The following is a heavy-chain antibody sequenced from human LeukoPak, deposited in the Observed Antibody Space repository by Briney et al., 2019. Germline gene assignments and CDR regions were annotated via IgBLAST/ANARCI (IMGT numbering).Heavy chain of an antibody. J-gene: IGHJ4*02. D-gene: IGHD1-7*01. V-gene: IGHV4-61*02. CDR3: ARDRGIWNYLGYFDN. Sequence: PSQTLSLTCTVSGGSISSGSYYWRWLRQPAGTGLEWIGRIYTSGSTNYNPSLKRRITISVDTSQTPFSLKLSSVTAGAPAVSSRARDRGIWNYLGYFDNWGQGTLVTASS. CDR1: GGSISSGSYY. CDR2: IYTSGST.